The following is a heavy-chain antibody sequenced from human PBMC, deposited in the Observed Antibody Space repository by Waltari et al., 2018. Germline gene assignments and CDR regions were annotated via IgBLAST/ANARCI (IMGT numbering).Heavy chain of an antibody. CDR3: STGAVH. V-gene: IGHV3-7*01. J-gene: IGHJ4*02. CDR1: GININTYW. Sequence: EVQLVTSGGGPVQPGESLRLSCAVSGININTYWMSWLRQAPGKGLEWVAHIKPDVSETYYVDSVKGRSSISRDNGKNALYLQMNNLSVDDTAVYYCSTGAVHWGQGTLVTVSS. CDR2: IKPDVSET.